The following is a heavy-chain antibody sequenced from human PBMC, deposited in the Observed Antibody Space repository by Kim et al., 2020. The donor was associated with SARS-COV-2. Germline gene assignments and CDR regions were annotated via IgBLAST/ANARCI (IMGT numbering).Heavy chain of an antibody. CDR2: IIPIFGTA. D-gene: IGHD3-10*01. J-gene: IGHJ6*02. Sequence: SVKVSCKASGGTFSSYAISWVRQAPGQGLEWMGGIIPIFGTANYAQKFQGRVTITADESTSTAYMELSSLRSEYTAVYYCASGVIGNYYYYGMDVWGQGTTVTVSS. CDR1: GGTFSSYA. V-gene: IGHV1-69*13. CDR3: ASGVIGNYYYYGMDV.